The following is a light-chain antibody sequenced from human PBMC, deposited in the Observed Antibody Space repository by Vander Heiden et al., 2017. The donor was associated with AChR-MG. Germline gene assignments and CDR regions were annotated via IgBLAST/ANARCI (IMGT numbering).Light chain of an antibody. V-gene: IGLV3-21*02. Sequence: SYVLTQPPSVSVAPGQTARITCCEKNSGSKSVDRYQQKPGQAPVLVVYDDSDRPSGIPERFSGSNSANTATLTISRVEAGEEADYYCQVWDSSSDHVVFGGGTKLTVL. CDR3: QVWDSSSDHVV. J-gene: IGLJ2*01. CDR1: NSGSKS. CDR2: DDS.